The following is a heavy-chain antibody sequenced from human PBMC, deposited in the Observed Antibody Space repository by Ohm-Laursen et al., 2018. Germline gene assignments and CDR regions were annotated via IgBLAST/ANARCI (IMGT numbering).Heavy chain of an antibody. CDR1: GFTFSSYA. D-gene: IGHD3-10*01. CDR3: AKDNGYGSGLEFDY. Sequence: SLRLSCSASGFTFSSYAMSWVRQAPGKELEWVSAISGSGGSTYYADSVKGRFTISRDNSKNTLYLQMNSLRAEDTAVYYCAKDNGYGSGLEFDYWGQGTLVTVSS. CDR2: ISGSGGST. J-gene: IGHJ4*02. V-gene: IGHV3-23*01.